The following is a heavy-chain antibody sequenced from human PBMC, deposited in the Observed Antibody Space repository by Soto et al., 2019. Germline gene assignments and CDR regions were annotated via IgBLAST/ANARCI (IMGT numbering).Heavy chain of an antibody. CDR3: ARANYYGSPGDFDY. CDR1: GFTFSSYS. CDR2: ISSSSSTI. J-gene: IGHJ4*02. V-gene: IGHV3-48*01. D-gene: IGHD3-10*01. Sequence: EVQLVESGGGLVQPVGSLRLSCAASGFTFSSYSMNWVRQAPGKGLEWVSYISSSSSTIYYADSVKGRFTISRDNAKNSLYLQMISLRAEDTAVYYCARANYYGSPGDFDYWGQGTLVTVSS.